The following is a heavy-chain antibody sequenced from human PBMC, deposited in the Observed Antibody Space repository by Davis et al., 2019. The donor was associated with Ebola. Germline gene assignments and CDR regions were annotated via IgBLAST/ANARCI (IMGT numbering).Heavy chain of an antibody. CDR3: AKSLTGNPRDGFDI. V-gene: IGHV3-30*18. CDR2: ISYDESNK. D-gene: IGHD3-9*01. J-gene: IGHJ3*02. Sequence: GESLKISCAASGFTFNHYGMHWVRQAPGKGLEWVAVISYDESNKYYADSVKGRFTISRDNSKNTLYLQINSLRADDTAVYYCAKSLTGNPRDGFDIWGQGTMVTVSS. CDR1: GFTFNHYG.